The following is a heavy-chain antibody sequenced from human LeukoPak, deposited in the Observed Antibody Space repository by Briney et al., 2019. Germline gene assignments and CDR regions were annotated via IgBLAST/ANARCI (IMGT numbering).Heavy chain of an antibody. CDR3: ARSYSIPHYFDY. CDR2: IYYSGST. CDR1: GGSISSGGYY. J-gene: IGHJ4*02. V-gene: IGHV4-31*03. Sequence: PSETLSLTCTVSGGSISSGGYYWSWIRQHPGKGLEWIGYIYYSGSTYYNPSLKSRVTISVDTSKNQFSLKLSSVTAADTAVYYCARSYSIPHYFDYWGQGTLVTVSS. D-gene: IGHD2-15*01.